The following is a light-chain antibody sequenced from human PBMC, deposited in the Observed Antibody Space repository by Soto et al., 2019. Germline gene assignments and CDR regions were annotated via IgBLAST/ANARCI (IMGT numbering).Light chain of an antibody. J-gene: IGKJ1*01. Sequence: VVLTQSPGTLSLSPGEGATLSCRASQGIKDYVAWFQQKPGQAPRLLIYGASTRATAIPARCSGSGSGTEFALSISSQQSEDFAFYYWQQYNTWPRTFGQGTKVDIK. V-gene: IGKV3-15*01. CDR2: GAS. CDR3: QQYNTWPRT. CDR1: QGIKDY.